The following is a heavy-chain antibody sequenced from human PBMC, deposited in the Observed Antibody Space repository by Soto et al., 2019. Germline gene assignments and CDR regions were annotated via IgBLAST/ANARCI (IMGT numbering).Heavy chain of an antibody. Sequence: QVQLQESGPGLVKPAGTLSLTCDVSADSISSTTWWSWVRQPPGGGLEWIGEIHQRGTTNYNPSLKSRVTISIDKSKNQCSLKVTSVTAADTAVYYCARQGGWYMDYWGQGTLVTVSS. CDR3: ARQGGWYMDY. V-gene: IGHV4-4*02. CDR1: ADSISSTTW. J-gene: IGHJ4*02. CDR2: IHQRGTT. D-gene: IGHD6-19*01.